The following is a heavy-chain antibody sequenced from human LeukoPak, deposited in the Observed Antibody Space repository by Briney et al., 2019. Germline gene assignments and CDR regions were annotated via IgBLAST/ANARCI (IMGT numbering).Heavy chain of an antibody. J-gene: IGHJ4*02. Sequence: ASVKVSCKASGYTFTSYGISWVRQAAGQGLEWMGWINPNSGRTGYAQKFQGRVTMTANTSISTAYMELSSLRFDDTAVYYCARGRSGLAAAGTYDYWGQGTLITVSS. V-gene: IGHV1-8*02. CDR1: GYTFTSYG. CDR2: INPNSGRT. CDR3: ARGRSGLAAAGTYDY. D-gene: IGHD6-13*01.